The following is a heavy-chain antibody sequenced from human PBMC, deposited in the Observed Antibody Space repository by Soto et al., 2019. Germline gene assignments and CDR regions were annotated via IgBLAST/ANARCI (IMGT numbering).Heavy chain of an antibody. Sequence: QITLKESGPTLVKPTQTLTLTCTFSGFSLSTSGVGVGWIRQPPGKALEWLALIYWDDGKRHSPSLKSRLTITDDTPKNQVVLTVANMHPVDTATYSSAHARHTYFYDGMAVLGEGATAAVSS. J-gene: IGHJ6*04. CDR3: AHARHTYFYDGMAV. CDR1: GFSLSTSGVG. CDR2: IYWDDGK. V-gene: IGHV2-5*02.